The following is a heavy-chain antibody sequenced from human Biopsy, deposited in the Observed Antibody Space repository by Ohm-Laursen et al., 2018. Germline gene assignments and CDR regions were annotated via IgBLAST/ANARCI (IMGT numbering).Heavy chain of an antibody. CDR2: MNPNSGKT. CDR3: ATEGGTYSKPFDY. Sequence: VSSVKVSCKASRYTFISYDIDWVRQATGQGLEWMGWMNPNSGKTGYAQKFQGRVTMTTNTSVNTAYMELSSLTFEDTAVYYCATEGGTYSKPFDYWGQGSQVIVSS. J-gene: IGHJ4*02. D-gene: IGHD1-26*01. V-gene: IGHV1-8*01. CDR1: RYTFISYD.